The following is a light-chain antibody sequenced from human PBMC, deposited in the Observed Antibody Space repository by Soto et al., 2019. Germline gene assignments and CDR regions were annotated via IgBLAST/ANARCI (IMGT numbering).Light chain of an antibody. CDR1: SSDVGGYKY. J-gene: IGLJ2*01. V-gene: IGLV2-8*01. Sequence: QSALTQPPSASGSPGQSVAISCTGTSSDVGGYKYVSWYQQHPGKAPTLMIYEVNKRPSGVPDRFSGSKSGNTASLTVSGLQADDEADYYCSSYTDINTVLFGGGTKVTVL. CDR3: SSYTDINTVL. CDR2: EVN.